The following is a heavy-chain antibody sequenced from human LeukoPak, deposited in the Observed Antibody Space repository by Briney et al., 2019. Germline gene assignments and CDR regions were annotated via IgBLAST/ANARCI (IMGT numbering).Heavy chain of an antibody. V-gene: IGHV3-30*02. CDR3: AKDHLLYSSGLDAFDI. CDR2: IRYDGSNK. Sequence: GGSLRLSCAASGFTFSSYGMHWVRQAPGKGLEWVAFIRYDGSNKYYADSVKGRFTISRDNSKNTLYLQMNSPRAEDTAVYYCAKDHLLYSSGLDAFDIWGQGTMVTVSS. D-gene: IGHD6-19*01. J-gene: IGHJ3*02. CDR1: GFTFSSYG.